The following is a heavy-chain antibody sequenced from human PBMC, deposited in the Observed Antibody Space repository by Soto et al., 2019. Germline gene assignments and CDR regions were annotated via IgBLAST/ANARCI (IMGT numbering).Heavy chain of an antibody. CDR2: IYWNDDK. V-gene: IGHV2-5*01. J-gene: IGHJ4*02. Sequence: GSGPTLVNPTQTLTLTCTFSGFSLSTSGVGVGWIRQPPGKALEWLALIYWNDDKRYSPSLKSRLTITKDTTKNQVVLTMTNMDPVDTATYYCAYRRGIVGVTPFDYWGQGTLVTVSS. D-gene: IGHD1-26*01. CDR3: AYRRGIVGVTPFDY. CDR1: GFSLSTSGVG.